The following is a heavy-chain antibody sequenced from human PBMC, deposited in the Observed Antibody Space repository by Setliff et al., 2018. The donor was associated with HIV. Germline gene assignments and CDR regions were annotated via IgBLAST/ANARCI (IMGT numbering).Heavy chain of an antibody. D-gene: IGHD6-6*01. J-gene: IGHJ3*02. CDR1: GYTLTELS. CDR3: ARSYRNSLFDAFDI. CDR2: LDPKDGKT. V-gene: IGHV1-24*01. Sequence: ASVKVSCKVSGYTLTELSRHWVRQAPGKGLEWMGGLDPKDGKTMYAQKFQGRVTMTEDTSTDTAHMELRSLRSEDTAVYYCARSYRNSLFDAFDIWGQGTMVTVSS.